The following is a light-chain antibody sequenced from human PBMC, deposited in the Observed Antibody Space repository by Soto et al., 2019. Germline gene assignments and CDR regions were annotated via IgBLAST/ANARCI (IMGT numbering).Light chain of an antibody. Sequence: EIVLTQSPGTLSLSPGERATLSCRASQSVSSSYLAWYQKKPGQAPRLLIYGASSRATGIPDRFSGSGSGTIFTLTISRLEPEDFAVYYCQQDVNSPGRLTFGQGTKVEVK. CDR2: GAS. CDR1: QSVSSSY. J-gene: IGKJ1*01. CDR3: QQDVNSPGRLT. V-gene: IGKV3-20*01.